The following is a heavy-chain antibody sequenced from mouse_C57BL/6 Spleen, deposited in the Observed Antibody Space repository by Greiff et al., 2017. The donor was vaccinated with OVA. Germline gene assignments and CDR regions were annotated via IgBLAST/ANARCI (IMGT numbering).Heavy chain of an antibody. V-gene: IGHV1-82*01. CDR1: GYAFSSSW. CDR3: ARSTVVGPYYFDY. Sequence: VQLQQSGPELVKPGASVKISCKASGYAFSSSWMNWVKQRPGKGLEWIGRIYPGDGDTNYNGKFKGKATLTADKSSSTAYMQLSSLTSEDSAVYFCARSTVVGPYYFDYWGQGTTLTVSS. CDR2: IYPGDGDT. J-gene: IGHJ2*01. D-gene: IGHD1-1*01.